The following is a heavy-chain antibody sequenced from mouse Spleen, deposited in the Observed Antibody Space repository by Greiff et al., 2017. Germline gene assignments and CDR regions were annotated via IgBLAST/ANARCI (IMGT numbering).Heavy chain of an antibody. CDR3: ARRYYYGSSFFDY. V-gene: IGHV5-9-3*01. D-gene: IGHD1-1*01. CDR1: GFTFSSYA. J-gene: IGHJ2*01. CDR2: ISSGGSYT. Sequence: EVQGVESGGGLVKPGGSLKLSCAASGFTFSSYAMSWVRQTPEKRLEWVATISSGGSYTYYPDSVKGRFTISRDNAKNTLYLQMSSLRSEDTAMYYCARRYYYGSSFFDYWGQGTTLTVSS.